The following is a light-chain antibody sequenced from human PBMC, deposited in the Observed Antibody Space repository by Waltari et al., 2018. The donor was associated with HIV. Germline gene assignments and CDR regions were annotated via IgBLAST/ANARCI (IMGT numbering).Light chain of an antibody. J-gene: IGLJ1*01. Sequence: QSVLTQPPSASGTPGQRVTISCSGSSSNIGSNYVYWYQQLPGTAPNLLIYRNNQRPSGVPDRFSGSKSGTSASVAISGLRSEDEADYYCAAWDDSHYVFGTGTKVTVL. CDR3: AAWDDSHYV. CDR1: SSNIGSNY. CDR2: RNN. V-gene: IGLV1-47*01.